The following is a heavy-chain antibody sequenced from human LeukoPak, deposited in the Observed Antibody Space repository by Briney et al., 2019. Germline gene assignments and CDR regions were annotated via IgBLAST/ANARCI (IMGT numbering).Heavy chain of an antibody. CDR1: GGSITTTNW. CDR2: VHLDGRT. J-gene: IGHJ4*02. V-gene: IGHV4-4*02. CDR3: AREGGFYRPLDY. D-gene: IGHD3-3*01. Sequence: PSETLSLTCGVSGGSITTTNWWTWVRQPPGKGLEWIGEVHLDGRTNYNPSLESRLTISVDLSENHISLRLTSVTAAGTAVYYCAREGGFYRPLDYSGQGTLVTVSS.